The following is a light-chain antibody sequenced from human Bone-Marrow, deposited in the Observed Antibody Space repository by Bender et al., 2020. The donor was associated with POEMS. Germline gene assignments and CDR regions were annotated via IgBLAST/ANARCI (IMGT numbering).Light chain of an antibody. V-gene: IGLV2-23*02. CDR1: SSDVGTYNL. Sequence: QSALTQPAYVSGSPGQSITISCTGTSSDVGTYNLVSWYQQHPGKAPKLMIYEVSKRPSGVSNRFSGSKSGYTASLTISGLQAEDEADYFCCAFAGTLVFGGGTKLTVL. CDR3: CAFAGTLV. CDR2: EVS. J-gene: IGLJ3*02.